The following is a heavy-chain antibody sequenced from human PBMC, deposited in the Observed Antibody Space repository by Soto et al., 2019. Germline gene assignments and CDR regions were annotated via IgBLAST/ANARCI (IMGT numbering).Heavy chain of an antibody. CDR1: GFTFSSYG. CDR3: AKAGDYYDSSSLYYYYGMDV. J-gene: IGHJ6*02. Sequence: HPGGSLRLSCAASGFTFSSYGMHWVRQAPGKGLEWVAVISYDGSNKYYADSVKGRFTISRDNSKNTLYLQMNSLRAEDTAVYYCAKAGDYYDSSSLYYYYGMDVWGQGTTVTVSS. CDR2: ISYDGSNK. V-gene: IGHV3-30*18. D-gene: IGHD3-22*01.